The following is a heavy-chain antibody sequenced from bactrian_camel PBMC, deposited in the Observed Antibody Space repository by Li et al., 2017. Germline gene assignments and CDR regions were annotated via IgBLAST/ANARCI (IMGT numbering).Heavy chain of an antibody. J-gene: IGHJ4*01. CDR2: IDSDGST. CDR1: GFTFADSD. D-gene: IGHD6*01. Sequence: VQLVESGGGSVQAGGSLRLSCSASGFTFADSDMGWFRQAPGKEREFVSAIDSDGSTNYADSVKGRFTISQDNAKNTAYLQMNSLKPEDTAIYYCAADRWTCYGGSAEYLKLAESVGNFAYSGQGTQVTVS. V-gene: IGHV3S53*01.